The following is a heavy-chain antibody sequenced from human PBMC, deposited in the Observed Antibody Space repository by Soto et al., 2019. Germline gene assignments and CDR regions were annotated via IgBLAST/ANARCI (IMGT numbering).Heavy chain of an antibody. V-gene: IGHV4-30-4*01. CDR3: ARAPRGDILTGPLFDY. CDR1: GGSISSGDYY. J-gene: IGHJ4*02. CDR2: IYYSGST. Sequence: QVQLQESGPGLVKPSQTLSLTCTVSGGSISSGDYYWSWIRQPPGKGLEGIGYIYYSGSTYYNPSLKSRVTISVDTSKNRFSLKLSSVSAADTAVYYCARAPRGDILTGPLFDYWGQGTLVTVSS. D-gene: IGHD3-9*01.